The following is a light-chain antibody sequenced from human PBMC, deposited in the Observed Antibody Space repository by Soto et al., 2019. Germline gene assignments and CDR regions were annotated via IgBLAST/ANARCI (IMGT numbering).Light chain of an antibody. V-gene: IGKV1-39*01. CDR2: AAS. Sequence: DIQMTQSPPSLSASVGDRVTISCRASQTINIYVNWFQQKPGKAPNLLIFAASNLRSGGPSRFSGSGSGTEFTLTISSLQPEDFATYFCQQSYNAPYTFGPGTKVDIK. J-gene: IGKJ3*01. CDR3: QQSYNAPYT. CDR1: QTINIY.